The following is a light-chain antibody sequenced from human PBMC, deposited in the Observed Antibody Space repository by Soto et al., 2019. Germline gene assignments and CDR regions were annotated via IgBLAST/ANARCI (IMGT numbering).Light chain of an antibody. Sequence: QSVLTQPASVSGSPGQSITISCTGTITDIGAYNYVSWYQQHPGKAPKLLIYDNIERPSGIPDRFSGSKSGTSATLGIIGLQTGDEADYYCGTWDDSLSAVVFGGGTKLTVL. CDR1: ITDIGAYNY. CDR3: GTWDDSLSAVV. CDR2: DNI. V-gene: IGLV1-51*01. J-gene: IGLJ2*01.